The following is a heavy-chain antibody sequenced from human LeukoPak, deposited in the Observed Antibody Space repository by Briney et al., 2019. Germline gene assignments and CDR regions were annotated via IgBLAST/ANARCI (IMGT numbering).Heavy chain of an antibody. CDR1: GYTXTSYG. D-gene: IGHD6-13*01. CDR3: ARKGTGSSSPNYYFDY. V-gene: IGHV1-18*01. J-gene: IGHJ4*02. CDR2: RSAYNGNT. Sequence: ASVKVSCKASGYTXTSYGISWVRQAPGQGLEWMGWRSAYNGNTNYAQKLQGRVTMTTDTSTGTAYMELRSLRSDDTAVYYCARKGTGSSSPNYYFDYWGQGTLVTVSS.